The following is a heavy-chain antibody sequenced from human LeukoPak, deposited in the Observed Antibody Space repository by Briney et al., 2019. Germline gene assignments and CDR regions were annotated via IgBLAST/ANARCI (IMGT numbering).Heavy chain of an antibody. CDR3: AREPLLIAAAGTGTRNWFDP. CDR1: GGSISSYY. CDR2: IYYSGST. J-gene: IGHJ5*02. Sequence: SETLSLTCTVSGGSISSYYWNWIRQPPGKGLEWIGYIYYSGSTNYNPSLKSRVTISVDTSKNQFSLKLSSVTAADTAVYYCAREPLLIAAAGTGTRNWFDPWGQGTLVTVSS. D-gene: IGHD6-13*01. V-gene: IGHV4-59*12.